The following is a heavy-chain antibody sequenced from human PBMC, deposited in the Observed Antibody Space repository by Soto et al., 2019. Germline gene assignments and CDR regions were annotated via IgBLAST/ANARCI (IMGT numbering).Heavy chain of an antibody. D-gene: IGHD2-2*01. CDR2: ISGSGGST. CDR3: ANRCSSTSCYARIDY. J-gene: IGHJ4*02. CDR1: GFTFDDYA. V-gene: IGHV3-23*01. Sequence: GGSLRLSCAASGFTFDDYAMHWVRQAPGKGLEWVSAISGSGGSTYYADSVKGRFTISRDNSKNTLYLQMNSLRAEDTAVYYCANRCSSTSCYARIDYWGQGTLVTVSS.